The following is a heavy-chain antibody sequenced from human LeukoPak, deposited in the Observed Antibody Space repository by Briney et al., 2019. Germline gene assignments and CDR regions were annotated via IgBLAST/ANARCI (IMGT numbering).Heavy chain of an antibody. D-gene: IGHD3-22*01. CDR2: IYYTRST. CDR3: ARGVTMIVVVIHDWYFDL. J-gene: IGHJ2*01. CDR1: GGSISSSSHY. V-gene: IGHV4-39*01. Sequence: PSETLSLTCTVSGGSISSSSHYWGWIRQPPGKGLEWIGSIYYTRSTYYNPSLKSRVTISVDTSKNQFSLKLTSVTAADTAVYYCARGVTMIVVVIHDWYFDLWGRGTLVTVSS.